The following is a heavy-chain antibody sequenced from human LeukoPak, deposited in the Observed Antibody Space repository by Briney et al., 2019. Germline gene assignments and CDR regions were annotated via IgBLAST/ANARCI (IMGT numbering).Heavy chain of an antibody. J-gene: IGHJ3*02. V-gene: IGHV4-34*01. Sequence: SDTLSLTCAVYGGSFSGYYWSWIRQPPGKGLEWIGEINHSGSTNYNPSLKSRVTISVDTSKNQFSLKLSSVTAADTAVYYCARASKWLLSKAFDIWGQGTMVTVSS. D-gene: IGHD3-3*01. CDR2: INHSGST. CDR3: ARASKWLLSKAFDI. CDR1: GGSFSGYY.